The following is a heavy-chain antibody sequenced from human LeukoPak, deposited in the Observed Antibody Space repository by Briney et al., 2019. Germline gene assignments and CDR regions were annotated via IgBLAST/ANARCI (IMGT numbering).Heavy chain of an antibody. CDR1: GFTFRNYA. V-gene: IGHV3-23*01. CDR2: ISGSGTST. J-gene: IGHJ4*02. Sequence: GASLRLSCAASGFTFRNYAMSWVRQAPGKGLEWVSAISGSGTSTYYADSVKGRFTISRDNSKNTLYLQMNSLRAEDTAVYYCAKRDSGSHYVDYWGQGTLVTVSS. CDR3: AKRDSGSHYVDY. D-gene: IGHD1-26*01.